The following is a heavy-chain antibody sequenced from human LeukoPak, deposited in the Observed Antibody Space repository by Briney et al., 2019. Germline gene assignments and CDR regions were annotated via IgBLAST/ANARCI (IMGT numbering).Heavy chain of an antibody. CDR3: ARYGYGDPLFDH. CDR2: IYYRGDT. V-gene: IGHV4-39*01. CDR1: GGSISSGSYY. J-gene: IGHJ4*02. Sequence: PSETLSLTCTVSGGSISSGSYYWGWIRQPPGKGLEWIGSIYYRGDTYYNPSLKSRVTISEDTSKNQFSLKLRYVTAADTAVYYCARYGYGDPLFDHWGQGTLVTVSS. D-gene: IGHD4-17*01.